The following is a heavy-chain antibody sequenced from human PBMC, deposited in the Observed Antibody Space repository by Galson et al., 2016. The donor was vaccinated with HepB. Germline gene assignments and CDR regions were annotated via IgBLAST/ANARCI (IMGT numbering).Heavy chain of an antibody. Sequence: SLRLSCAGSGFSVSTHGMHWVRQVPGKGLEWVGVITYDGGNQHYSDSVKGRFTISRDKSKNMVYLQMNSLRVEDTAVYYCAREADSGWYRVVDYWGLRTLVTVSS. CDR3: AREADSGWYRVVDY. J-gene: IGHJ4*02. V-gene: IGHV3-30*03. CDR2: ITYDGGNQ. D-gene: IGHD6-19*01. CDR1: GFSVSTHG.